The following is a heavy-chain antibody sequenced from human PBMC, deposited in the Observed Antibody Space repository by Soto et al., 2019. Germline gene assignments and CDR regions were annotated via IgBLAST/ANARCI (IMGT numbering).Heavy chain of an antibody. Sequence: PGGSLRLCCAASGFTFSSYAVSWVRQAPGKGLEWVSAISGSGGSTYYADSVKGRFTISRDNSKNTLYLQMNSLRAEDTAVYYCAKTTRAYCSSTSCLYFDYWGQGTLVTVSS. CDR1: GFTFSSYA. CDR2: ISGSGGST. CDR3: AKTTRAYCSSTSCLYFDY. V-gene: IGHV3-23*01. D-gene: IGHD2-2*01. J-gene: IGHJ4*02.